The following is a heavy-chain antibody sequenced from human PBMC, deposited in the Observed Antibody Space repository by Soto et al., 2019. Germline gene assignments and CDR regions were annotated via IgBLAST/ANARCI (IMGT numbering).Heavy chain of an antibody. CDR2: INQDGREK. CDR3: ANSFSPSSTDWYSHFDH. CDR1: GFIFRDYW. D-gene: IGHD2-15*01. Sequence: GGSLRLSCAASGFIFRDYWMTWVRQVPGKGLEWVANINQDGREKCYIDSVKGRFTISRDNAKNSLYLQMNSLRAEDTAVYCCANSFSPSSTDWYSHFDHWGQGALVTVSS. V-gene: IGHV3-7*01. J-gene: IGHJ4*02.